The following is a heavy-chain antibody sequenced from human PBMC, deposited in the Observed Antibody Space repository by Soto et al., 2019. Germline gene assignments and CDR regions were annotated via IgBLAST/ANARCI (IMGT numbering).Heavy chain of an antibody. CDR1: GFTFSSYA. Sequence: GGSLRLSCAASGFTFSSYAMHWVRQAPGKGLEWVSGISWNSGSIGYADSVKGRFTIFRDNAKNSLYLQMNSLRAEDTALYYCAKSVAGSIYYFDYWGQGTLVTVSS. CDR2: ISWNSGSI. J-gene: IGHJ4*02. CDR3: AKSVAGSIYYFDY. D-gene: IGHD6-19*01. V-gene: IGHV3-9*01.